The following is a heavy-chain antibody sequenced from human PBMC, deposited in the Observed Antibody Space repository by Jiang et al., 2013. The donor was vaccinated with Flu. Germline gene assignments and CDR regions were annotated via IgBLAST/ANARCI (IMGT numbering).Heavy chain of an antibody. Sequence: GLVKPSQTLSLTCTVSGDSISSESYHWNWIRQPAGMGLEWIGRIFPSGSTNYNPSLKSRVTISLDTSKNQFSLKLSSVTATDTAVYYCAGLYGHFDYWGQGTLVTVSS. J-gene: IGHJ4*02. CDR1: GDSISSESYH. D-gene: IGHD3-10*01. V-gene: IGHV4-61*02. CDR2: IFPSGST. CDR3: AGLYGHFDY.